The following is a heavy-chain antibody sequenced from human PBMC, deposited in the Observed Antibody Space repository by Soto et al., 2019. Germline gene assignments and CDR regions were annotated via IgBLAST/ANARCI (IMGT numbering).Heavy chain of an antibody. V-gene: IGHV6-1*01. Sequence: SQTLSLTCAISGGSFSSNSAACNWISESPSRGLDLLGRTYYRSKWYNDYAVSVKSRITISPDTSKNQFSLQLNSVTPEDTAVYYCATELATYGMDVWGQGTTVTVSS. J-gene: IGHJ6*02. D-gene: IGHD1-26*01. CDR3: ATELATYGMDV. CDR1: GGSFSSNSAA. CDR2: TYYRSKWYN.